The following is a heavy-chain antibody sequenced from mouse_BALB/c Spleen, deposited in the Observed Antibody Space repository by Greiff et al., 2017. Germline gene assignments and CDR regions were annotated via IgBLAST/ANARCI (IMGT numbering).Heavy chain of an antibody. D-gene: IGHD2-10*01. CDR2: IWAGGST. V-gene: IGHV2-9*02. Sequence: QVQLKESGPGLVAPSQSLSITCTVSGFSLTSYGVHWVRQPPGKGLEWLGVIWAGGSTNYNSALMSRLSISKDNSKSQVFLKMNSLQTDDTAMYYCARSYYGNYDYARDYGGQGTAVTVAS. J-gene: IGHJ4*01. CDR3: ARSYYGNYDYARDY. CDR1: GFSLTSYG.